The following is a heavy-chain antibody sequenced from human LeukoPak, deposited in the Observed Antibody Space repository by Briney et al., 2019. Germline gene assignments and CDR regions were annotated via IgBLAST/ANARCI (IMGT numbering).Heavy chain of an antibody. CDR3: ARDITMVRGVIKHDY. D-gene: IGHD3-10*01. Sequence: SVKVSCKASGYTFTGYYMHWVRQAPGQGLEWMGWINPNSGGTNYAQKFQGRVTMTRDTSISTAYMELSRLRSDDTAVYYCARDITMVRGVIKHDYWGQGTLVTVSS. CDR1: GYTFTGYY. J-gene: IGHJ4*02. V-gene: IGHV1-2*02. CDR2: INPNSGGT.